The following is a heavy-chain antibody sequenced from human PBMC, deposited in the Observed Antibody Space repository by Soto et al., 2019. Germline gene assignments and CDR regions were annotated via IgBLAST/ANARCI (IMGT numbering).Heavy chain of an antibody. V-gene: IGHV3-66*01. Sequence: EEQLVESGGGLVQLGGSLRLSCAASGFSVSEKHMSWVRQAPGKGLEWVSTIYSIYGRSRTCYADSVEGRFTISRDNSKNSLSLRMNTLRAEDTAVYCWAGADRSAFEVWGYGAMVTVSS. CDR2: IYSIYGRSRT. CDR3: AGADRSAFEV. J-gene: IGHJ3*01. CDR1: GFSVSEKH.